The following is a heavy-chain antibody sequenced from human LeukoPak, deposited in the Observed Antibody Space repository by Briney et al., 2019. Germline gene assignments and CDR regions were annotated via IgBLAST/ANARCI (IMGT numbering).Heavy chain of an antibody. V-gene: IGHV3-30*02. CDR1: GFSFSSSG. D-gene: IGHD1-26*01. J-gene: IGHJ4*02. Sequence: GGSLRLSCAASGFSFSSSGINWVRQAPGKGLEWLAFIRYDGRDENFADSVKGRFTISRDNSKNTLYLQMNSLRAEDTAVYYCAKDSGFDSWGQGTLVTVSS. CDR3: AKDSGFDS. CDR2: IRYDGRDE.